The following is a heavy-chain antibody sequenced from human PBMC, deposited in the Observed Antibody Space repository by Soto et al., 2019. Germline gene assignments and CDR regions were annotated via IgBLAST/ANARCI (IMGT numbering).Heavy chain of an antibody. CDR3: AGQGGSRLNWFDP. CDR1: GFTFSDYY. V-gene: IGHV3-11*06. CDR2: ISVSSTYA. D-gene: IGHD6-13*01. Sequence: GGSLRLSCAASGFTFSDYYMSWIRQAPGKGLECVAYISVSSTYANYADSVEGRFTISRDNAKNSLYLQMNSLRAEDTAVYYCAGQGGSRLNWFDPWGQGTLVTVSS. J-gene: IGHJ5*02.